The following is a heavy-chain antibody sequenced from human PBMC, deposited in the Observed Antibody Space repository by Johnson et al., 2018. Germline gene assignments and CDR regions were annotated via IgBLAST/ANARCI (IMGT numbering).Heavy chain of an antibody. CDR3: AAAYQNYYYYYDLDV. CDR2: ISGSGGTT. Sequence: VQLVESGGGLVQPGGSLRLSCAASGFTFSSYAMNWVRQAPGKGLQWVSAISGSGGTTYYADSVQGRFTIPRDNSRNTLYLRINSLRADDTAVYYCAAAYQNYYYYYDLDVWCKGTTVTVSS. D-gene: IGHD2-15*01. V-gene: IGHV3-23*04. J-gene: IGHJ6*03. CDR1: GFTFSSYA.